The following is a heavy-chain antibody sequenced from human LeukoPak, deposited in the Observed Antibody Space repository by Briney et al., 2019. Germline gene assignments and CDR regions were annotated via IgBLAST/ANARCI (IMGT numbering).Heavy chain of an antibody. CDR3: ARGDGRTGTRVY. CDR1: GFTFSSYE. D-gene: IGHD1-7*01. V-gene: IGHV3-48*03. Sequence: PGGSLRLSCAASGFTFSSYEMNWVRQAPGKGLEWVSYISSSGSTIYYADSVKGRFTISRDNAKNSLYLQMNSLRAEDTAVYYCARGDGRTGTRVYWGQGTVVTVSS. J-gene: IGHJ4*02. CDR2: ISSSGSTI.